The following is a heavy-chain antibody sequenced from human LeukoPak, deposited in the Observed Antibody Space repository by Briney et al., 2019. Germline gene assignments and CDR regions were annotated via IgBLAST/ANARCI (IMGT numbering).Heavy chain of an antibody. V-gene: IGHV4-4*02. D-gene: IGHD3-16*01. CDR1: GGSISSSNW. CDR2: IYHSGST. CDR3: ASSGGHSSSRIMITFGLSRPPVY. J-gene: IGHJ4*02. Sequence: PSETLSLTCAVSGGSISSSNWWSWVRQPPGKGLEWIGEIYHSGSTNYNPSLKSRVTISVDKSKNQFSLKLSSVTAADTAVYYCASSGGHSSSRIMITFGLSRPPVYWGQGTLVTVSS.